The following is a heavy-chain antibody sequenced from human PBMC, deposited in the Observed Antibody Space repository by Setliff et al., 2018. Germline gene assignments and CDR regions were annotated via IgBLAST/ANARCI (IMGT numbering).Heavy chain of an antibody. CDR2: ISKSSSYI. D-gene: IGHD5-12*01. V-gene: IGHV3-21*06. CDR3: ARGHRYSGYDWRHPVAFDM. J-gene: IGHJ3*02. CDR1: GFTFNAYS. Sequence: GESLKISCVGSGFTFNAYSVNWVRQAPGKGLEWVSSISKSSSYIDYTDSVKGRFTISRDNAKNSLYLQMNSLRVEDTAVYYCARGHRYSGYDWRHPVAFDMWGQGTLVTVSS.